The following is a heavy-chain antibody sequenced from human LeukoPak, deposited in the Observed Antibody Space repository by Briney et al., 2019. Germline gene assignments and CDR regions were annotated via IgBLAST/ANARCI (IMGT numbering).Heavy chain of an antibody. CDR3: ARDHHSSGWYVTR. V-gene: IGHV3-33*01. J-gene: IGHJ4*02. Sequence: GGSLRLSCAASGFTFSSYGMHWVRQAPGKGLGWVAVIWYDGSNKYYADSVKGRFTISRDNSKNTLYLQMNSLRAEDTAVYYCARDHHSSGWYVTRWGQGTLVTVSS. CDR2: IWYDGSNK. CDR1: GFTFSSYG. D-gene: IGHD6-19*01.